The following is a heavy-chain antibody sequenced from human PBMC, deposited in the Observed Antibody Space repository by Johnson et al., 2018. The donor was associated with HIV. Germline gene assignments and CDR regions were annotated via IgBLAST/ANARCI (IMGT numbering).Heavy chain of an antibody. CDR1: GFTFNNYD. CDR3: ARGSYDGDAFDV. Sequence: MMLVESGGGLVQPGESLRLSCAGSGFTFNNYDMHWVRQSTGKGLEWVSGIGTTGDVFYAGSVKDRFTISRDNAKDSLYLDMKSLRAGDTALYFCARGSYDGDAFDVWGRGTVVAVSS. J-gene: IGHJ3*01. V-gene: IGHV3-13*01. D-gene: IGHD3-10*01. CDR2: IGTTGDV.